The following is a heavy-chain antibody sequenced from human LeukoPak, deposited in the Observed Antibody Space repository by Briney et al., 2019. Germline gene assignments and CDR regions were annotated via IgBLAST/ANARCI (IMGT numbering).Heavy chain of an antibody. CDR1: GATFTSYA. CDR3: ARGELIYYFDY. V-gene: IGHV1-69*01. Sequence: SVKVSCKASGATFTSYAISWVRQAPGQGLEWMGGIIPIFGTANYAQKFQGRVTITADDSTSTAYMELSSLRSEDTAVYYCARGELIYYFDYWGQGTLVTVSS. J-gene: IGHJ4*02. CDR2: IIPIFGTA. D-gene: IGHD1-1*01.